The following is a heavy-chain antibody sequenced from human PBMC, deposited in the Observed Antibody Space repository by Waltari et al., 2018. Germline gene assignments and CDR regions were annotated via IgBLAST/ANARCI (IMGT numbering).Heavy chain of an antibody. V-gene: IGHV4-38-2*02. Sequence: QVQLQESGPGLVKPSETLSLTCTVSGYSISSGYYWGWIRQPPGKGLEWIGSIYHSGSTYYNPSLKSRVTISVDTSKNQFSLKLSSVTAADTAVYYCARARHWDYYDRDQAERVFDYWGQGTLVTVSS. D-gene: IGHD3-22*01. CDR2: IYHSGST. CDR1: GYSISSGYY. CDR3: ARARHWDYYDRDQAERVFDY. J-gene: IGHJ4*02.